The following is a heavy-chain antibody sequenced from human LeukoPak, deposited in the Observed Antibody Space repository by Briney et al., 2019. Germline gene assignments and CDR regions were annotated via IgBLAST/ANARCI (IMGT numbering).Heavy chain of an antibody. Sequence: TGGSLRLSCAASGFTFSSYGMHWVRQAPGKGLEWVAVISYDGSNKYYADSVKGRFTISRDNSKNTLYLQMNSLRAEDTAVYYCAKDSDPYCSSTSCYRAFYYYYGMDVWGQGTTVTVSS. CDR1: GFTFSSYG. CDR2: ISYDGSNK. D-gene: IGHD2-2*02. V-gene: IGHV3-30*18. CDR3: AKDSDPYCSSTSCYRAFYYYYGMDV. J-gene: IGHJ6*02.